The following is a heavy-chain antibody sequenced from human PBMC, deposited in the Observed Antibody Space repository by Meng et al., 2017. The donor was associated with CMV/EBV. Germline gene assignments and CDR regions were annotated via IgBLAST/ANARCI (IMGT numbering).Heavy chain of an antibody. CDR2: IYTSGST. Sequence: QVPLQESAPALAKPSETLSLTCPVAGGSISRYYWSWIRPPAGKGLEWIGRIYTSGSTNYNPSLKSRVTMSVDTSKNQFSLKLSSVTAADTAVYYCARGPEVDYGDYVGLDYWGQGTLVTVSS. J-gene: IGHJ4*02. D-gene: IGHD4-17*01. CDR1: GGSISRYY. V-gene: IGHV4-4*07. CDR3: ARGPEVDYGDYVGLDY.